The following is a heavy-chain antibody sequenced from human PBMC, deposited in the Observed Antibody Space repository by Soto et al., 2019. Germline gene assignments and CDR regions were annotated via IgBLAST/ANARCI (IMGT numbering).Heavy chain of an antibody. J-gene: IGHJ6*02. V-gene: IGHV3-33*01. CDR3: ARDEEWKQQLTYYYYGMDV. CDR1: GFTFSSYG. CDR2: IWYDGSNK. Sequence: PGGSLRLSCAASGFTFSSYGMHWVRQAPGKGLEWVAVIWYDGSNKYYANSVKGRFTISRDNSKNTLYLQMNSLRAEDTAVYYCARDEEWKQQLTYYYYGMDVWGQGTRSPSP. D-gene: IGHD6-13*01.